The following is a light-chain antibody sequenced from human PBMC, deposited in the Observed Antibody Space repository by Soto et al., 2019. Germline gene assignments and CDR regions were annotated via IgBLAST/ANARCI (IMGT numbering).Light chain of an antibody. CDR2: EVS. V-gene: IGLV2-14*01. CDR1: SSDVGGYKY. J-gene: IGLJ3*02. CDR3: SSYTSDTTLV. Sequence: QSALTQPASVSGSPGQSITISCTGSSSDVGGYKYVSWYQQHPGKAPKLIIYEVSNRPSGVSNRFSGSKSVNTASLTISGLQTEDEADYYCSSYTSDTTLVFGGGTQLTVL.